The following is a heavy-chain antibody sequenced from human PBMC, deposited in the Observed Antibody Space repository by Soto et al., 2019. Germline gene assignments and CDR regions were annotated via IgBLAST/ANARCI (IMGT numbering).Heavy chain of an antibody. Sequence: EVQLVESGGGLVQPGGSLKLSCAASGFTFSGSAMHWVRQASGKGLEWVGRIRSKANSYATAYAASVKGRFTISRDDSXNXPYLQMNSLKTEDTAVYYCTSYTDSSGYYYYYGMDVWGQGTTITVSS. D-gene: IGHD3-22*01. CDR2: IRSKANSYAT. CDR3: TSYTDSSGYYYYYGMDV. V-gene: IGHV3-73*01. J-gene: IGHJ6*02. CDR1: GFTFSGSA.